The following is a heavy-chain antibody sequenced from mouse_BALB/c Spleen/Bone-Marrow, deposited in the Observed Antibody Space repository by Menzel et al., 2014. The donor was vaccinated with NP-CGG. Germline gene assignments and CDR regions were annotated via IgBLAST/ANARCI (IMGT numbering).Heavy chain of an antibody. V-gene: IGHV1S81*02. J-gene: IGHJ4*01. CDR2: INPSNGRT. Sequence: QVQLQQSGAELVKPGASVKLSCKASGYTFTSYWMHWVKQRPGQGLEWIGEINPSNGRTNYNEKFKSKATLTVDKSSSTAYMQLSSLTSEDSAVCYCARSDGYYPYYYAMDYWGQGTSVTVSS. D-gene: IGHD2-3*01. CDR1: GYTFTSYW. CDR3: ARSDGYYPYYYAMDY.